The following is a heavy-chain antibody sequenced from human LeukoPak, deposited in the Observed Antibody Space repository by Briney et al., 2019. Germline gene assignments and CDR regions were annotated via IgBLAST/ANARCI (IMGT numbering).Heavy chain of an antibody. V-gene: IGHV3-23*01. D-gene: IGHD3-10*01. Sequence: GGSLRLSCATSGVTFSSYAMSWVRQAPGKGLESVSAISASAGSAYYADSVKGRFTISRDNSKNTLFMQMNSLRPEDTAVYYCAKDGISLVRGVITRFDYWGQGTLVTVSS. CDR1: GVTFSSYA. CDR3: AKDGISLVRGVITRFDY. J-gene: IGHJ4*02. CDR2: ISASAGSA.